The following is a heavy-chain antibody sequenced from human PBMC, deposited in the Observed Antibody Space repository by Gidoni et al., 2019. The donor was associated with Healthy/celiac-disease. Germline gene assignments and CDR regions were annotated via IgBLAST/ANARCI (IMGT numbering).Heavy chain of an antibody. Sequence: QVQLQPWGAGLLKPSETLSLTCAVYGWYFRGYYWSWIRQPPGKGLEWIGEINHSGSTNYNPSLKSRVTISVDTSKNQFSLKLSSVTAADTAVYYCARGYSSGSRGGWFDPWGQGTLVTVSS. CDR1: GWYFRGYY. CDR3: ARGYSSGSRGGWFDP. CDR2: INHSGST. D-gene: IGHD6-19*01. V-gene: IGHV4-34*01. J-gene: IGHJ5*02.